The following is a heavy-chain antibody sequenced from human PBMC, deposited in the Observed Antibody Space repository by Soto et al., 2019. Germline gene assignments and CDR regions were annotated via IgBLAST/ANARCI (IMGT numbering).Heavy chain of an antibody. D-gene: IGHD4-4*01. CDR1: GASVTRDGNC. V-gene: IGHV4-30-2*01. Sequence: QVQLRESGSGLVKPSQTQSLTCSVSGASVTRDGNCWTWIRQPPGKGLEFVASIYHGGSTFYNPSLRSRVTISLHRSKNQFSLKLTSVTAADTAVYYFAREVDGYSQFDDWGQGTLVTVSS. CDR3: AREVDGYSQFDD. CDR2: IYHGGST. J-gene: IGHJ4*02.